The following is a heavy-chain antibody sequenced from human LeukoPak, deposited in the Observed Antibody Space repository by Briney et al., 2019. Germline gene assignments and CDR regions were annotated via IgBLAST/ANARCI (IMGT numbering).Heavy chain of an antibody. D-gene: IGHD3-22*01. V-gene: IGHV3-15*01. CDR3: TTDLGGYDYDSSGYED. J-gene: IGHJ4*02. Sequence: GGSLRLSCAASGFTFSSYNMNWVRQAPGKGLEWVGRIKSKTDGGTTDYAAPVKGRFTISRDDSKNTLYLQMNSLKTEDTAVYYCTTDLGGYDYDSSGYEDWGQGTLVTVSS. CDR2: IKSKTDGGTT. CDR1: GFTFSSYN.